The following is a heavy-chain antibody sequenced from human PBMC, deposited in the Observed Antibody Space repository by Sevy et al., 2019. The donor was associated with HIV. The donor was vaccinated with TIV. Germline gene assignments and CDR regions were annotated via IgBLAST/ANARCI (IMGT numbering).Heavy chain of an antibody. CDR3: ARDLPPSATIVPHFDY. J-gene: IGHJ4*02. V-gene: IGHV3-48*03. CDR2: ITSSGTTI. Sequence: GGSLRLSCAASGFAFSSYDMHWVRQAPGKGLEWVLYITSSGTTINYADSVKGRFTISRDNAKNSLYLQMNSLRAEDTAVYYCARDLPPSATIVPHFDYWGQGTLVTVSS. D-gene: IGHD1-26*01. CDR1: GFAFSSYD.